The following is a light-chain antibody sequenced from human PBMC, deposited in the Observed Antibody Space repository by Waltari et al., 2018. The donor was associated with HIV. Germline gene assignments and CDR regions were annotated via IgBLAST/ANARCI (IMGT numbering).Light chain of an antibody. V-gene: IGKV3-11*01. J-gene: IGKJ4*01. CDR1: HSINSH. Sequence: EIVLTQSPDTLSLSPGETATLSCRASHSINSHLAWYQQNPGQSPRLLNLDAAQRAAGIPVRFSGSGSGTDFTLTVSSLEPEDVAVYYCQQRASWPQLTFGGGTKVEIK. CDR3: QQRASWPQLT. CDR2: DAA.